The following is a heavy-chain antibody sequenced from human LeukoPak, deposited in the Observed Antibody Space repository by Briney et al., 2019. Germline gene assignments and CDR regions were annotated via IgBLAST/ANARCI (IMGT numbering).Heavy chain of an antibody. D-gene: IGHD2-2*01. V-gene: IGHV3-30*18. CDR2: ISYDGSNK. Sequence: GGSLRLSCAASGFISSSYGMHWVRQAPGKGLEWVSVISYDGSNKNYADSVKGRFTISRDNSKNTLFLQMNSLRAEDTAVYYCAKEQTDCSTTSCYRYFVYWGQGTLVTVSS. CDR3: AKEQTDCSTTSCYRYFVY. CDR1: GFISSSYG. J-gene: IGHJ4*02.